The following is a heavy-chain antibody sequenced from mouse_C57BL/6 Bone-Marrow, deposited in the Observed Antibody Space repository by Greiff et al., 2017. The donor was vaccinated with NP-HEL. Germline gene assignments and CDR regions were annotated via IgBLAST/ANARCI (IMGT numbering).Heavy chain of an antibody. D-gene: IGHD1-1*01. CDR2: IRSKSNNYAT. Sequence: EVKVVESGGGLVQPKGSLKLSCAASGFSFNTYAMNWVRQAPGKGLEWVARIRSKSNNYATYYADSVKDRFTISRDDSESMLYLQMNNLKTEDTAMYYCVRHAPHGSSYAFAYWGQGTLVTVSA. CDR1: GFSFNTYA. V-gene: IGHV10-1*01. J-gene: IGHJ3*01. CDR3: VRHAPHGSSYAFAY.